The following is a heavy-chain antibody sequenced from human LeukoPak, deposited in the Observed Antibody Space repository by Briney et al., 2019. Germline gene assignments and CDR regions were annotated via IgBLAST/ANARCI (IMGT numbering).Heavy chain of an antibody. CDR1: GFTFSSYA. CDR2: ISGSGGIT. D-gene: IGHD1-26*01. Sequence: PGGSLRLSCAVSGFTFSSYAMSWVHQAPGKGLEWVSLISGSGGITYYADSVKGRFTISRDNSKNTVYLQMNSLRAVDTALYYCSKLGGAGGGYYWGQGTLVTVSS. J-gene: IGHJ4*02. CDR3: SKLGGAGGGYY. V-gene: IGHV3-23*01.